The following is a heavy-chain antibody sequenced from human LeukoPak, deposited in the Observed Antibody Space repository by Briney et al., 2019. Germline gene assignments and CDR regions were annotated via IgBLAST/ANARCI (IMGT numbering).Heavy chain of an antibody. CDR2: IHYSGST. V-gene: IGHV4-59*08. CDR3: ARHGSGTEYSSGWYGI. J-gene: IGHJ3*02. Sequence: SETLSLTCTVSGGSISSYYWSWIRQPPGKGLEWIGYIHYSGSTNYNPSLKSRVTISVDTSKNQFSLKLSSVTAADTAVYYCARHGSGTEYSSGWYGIWGQGTMVTVSS. CDR1: GGSISSYY. D-gene: IGHD6-19*01.